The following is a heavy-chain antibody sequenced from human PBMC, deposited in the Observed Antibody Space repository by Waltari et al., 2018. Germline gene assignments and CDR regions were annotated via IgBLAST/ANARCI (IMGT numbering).Heavy chain of an antibody. J-gene: IGHJ4*02. CDR1: GFTFTNYW. CDR3: ARGGLAGATPDY. Sequence: EVRLVESGGGLVQPGGSLRLSCAASGFTFTNYWIHWVRHAPGKGLVWVAYVNNEGTHTAYVDAVKGRFTASRDNAKNTLYLQMNRLRVEDTAVYYCARGGLAGATPDYWGQGTLVTVSS. CDR2: VNNEGTHT. D-gene: IGHD1-26*01. V-gene: IGHV3-74*03.